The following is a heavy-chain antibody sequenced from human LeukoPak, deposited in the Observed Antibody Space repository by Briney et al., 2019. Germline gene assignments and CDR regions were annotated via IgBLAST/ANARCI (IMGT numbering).Heavy chain of an antibody. CDR3: AIGREPLLDY. V-gene: IGHV4-34*01. Sequence: PSETLSLTCAVYGGSFSGYYWSWIRQPPGKGLEWIGEINHSGSTNYNPYLKSRVTISVDTSKTHFTLRLTSVTAADTGVYFCAIGREPLLDYWGQGTRVIVSS. CDR2: INHSGST. CDR1: GGSFSGYY. D-gene: IGHD1-26*01. J-gene: IGHJ4*02.